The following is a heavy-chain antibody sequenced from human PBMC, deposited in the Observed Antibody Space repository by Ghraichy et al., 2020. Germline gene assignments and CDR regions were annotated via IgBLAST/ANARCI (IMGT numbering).Heavy chain of an antibody. CDR2: ISAYNGNT. J-gene: IGHJ3*02. D-gene: IGHD3-22*01. V-gene: IGHV1-18*01. Sequence: ASVKVSCKASGYTFTSYGISWVRQAPGQGLEWMGWISAYNGNTNYAQKLQGRVTMTTDTSTSTAYMELRSLRSDDTAVYYCARDYYDSSGYYWGDAFDIWGQGTMVTVSS. CDR3: ARDYYDSSGYYWGDAFDI. CDR1: GYTFTSYG.